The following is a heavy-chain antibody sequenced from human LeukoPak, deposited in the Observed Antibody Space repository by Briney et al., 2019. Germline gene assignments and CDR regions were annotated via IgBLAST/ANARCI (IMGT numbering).Heavy chain of an antibody. D-gene: IGHD3-3*01. CDR2: ISGSGGST. V-gene: IGHV3-23*01. J-gene: IGHJ4*02. Sequence: PGWSLRLSCAASGFTFSSYAMSWVRQAPGKGLEWVSAISGSGGSTYYADSVKGRFTISRDNSKNTLYLQMNSLRAEDTAVYYCAKAPVRFLEWLTRWYYFDYWGQGTLVTVSS. CDR1: GFTFSSYA. CDR3: AKAPVRFLEWLTRWYYFDY.